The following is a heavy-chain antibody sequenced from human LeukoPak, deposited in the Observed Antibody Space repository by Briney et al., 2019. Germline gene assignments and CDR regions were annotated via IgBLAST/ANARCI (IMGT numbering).Heavy chain of an antibody. Sequence: GGSLRLSCAASGFTFSSDWMNWVRQAPGKGLEWVSYISSSGSTIYYADSVKGRFTISRDNAKNSLYLQMNSLRAEDTAAYYCARGLRGAISDYWGQGTLVTVSS. D-gene: IGHD3-10*01. CDR2: ISSSGSTI. V-gene: IGHV3-48*04. J-gene: IGHJ4*02. CDR3: ARGLRGAISDY. CDR1: GFTFSSDW.